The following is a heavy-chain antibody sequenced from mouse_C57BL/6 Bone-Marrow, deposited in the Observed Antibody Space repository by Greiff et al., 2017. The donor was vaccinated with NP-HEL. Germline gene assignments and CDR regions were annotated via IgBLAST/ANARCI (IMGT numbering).Heavy chain of an antibody. D-gene: IGHD2-3*01. J-gene: IGHJ1*03. CDR3: AGGHDGYHWYVDV. V-gene: IGHV5-4*03. Sequence: EVKVVESGGGLVKPGGSLKLSCAASGFTFSSYAMSWVRQTPEKRLEWVATISDGGSYTYYPDNVKGRFTISRDNAKNNLYLQMSHLKSEDTAMDYCAGGHDGYHWYVDVWGTGTTVTVSS. CDR2: ISDGGSYT. CDR1: GFTFSSYA.